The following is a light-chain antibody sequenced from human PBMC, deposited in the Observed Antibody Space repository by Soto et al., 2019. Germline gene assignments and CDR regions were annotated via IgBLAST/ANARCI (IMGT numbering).Light chain of an antibody. J-gene: IGKJ1*01. CDR2: WAS. V-gene: IGKV4-1*01. Sequence: DIVMTQSPDSLAVSLGERATINCKSSQSVLSNSNNKNYLAWYQQKPGQPPKLLIFWASTRESGVPDRFSGSGSGTDFTLTISSLQAEDVAVYYCQPYYSALWTFGQGTKVEIK. CDR3: QPYYSALWT. CDR1: QSVLSNSNNKNY.